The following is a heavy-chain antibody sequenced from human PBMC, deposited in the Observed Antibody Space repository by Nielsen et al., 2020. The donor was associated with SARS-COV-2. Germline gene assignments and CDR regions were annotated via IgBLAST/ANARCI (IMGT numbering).Heavy chain of an antibody. Sequence: ASVKVSCKASGYTFTSYGISWVRQAPGQGLEWMGWISAYNGNTNYAQKLQGRVTMTTDTSTSTAYMELRSLRSDDTAVYYCARGIQYCSSTSCYFRPYYYYVDVWGKGTTVTVSS. V-gene: IGHV1-18*04. D-gene: IGHD2-2*01. CDR1: GYTFTSYG. CDR2: ISAYNGNT. J-gene: IGHJ6*03. CDR3: ARGIQYCSSTSCYFRPYYYYVDV.